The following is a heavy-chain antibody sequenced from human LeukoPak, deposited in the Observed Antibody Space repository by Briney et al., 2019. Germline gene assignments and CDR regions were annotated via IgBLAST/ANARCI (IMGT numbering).Heavy chain of an antibody. CDR2: IGASNGHA. V-gene: IGHV1-18*01. D-gene: IGHD2-2*01. Sequence: ASVKVSCKASGYTLTTYGVTWVRQAPGQGLEWMGWIGASNGHAGYAQKFQGRVTMTTETSTNTVYMELRSLTSDDTAVYYCATYNEGYCGGANCYAGFEFWGRGTLVTVSS. CDR3: ATYNEGYCGGANCYAGFEF. J-gene: IGHJ4*02. CDR1: GYTLTTYG.